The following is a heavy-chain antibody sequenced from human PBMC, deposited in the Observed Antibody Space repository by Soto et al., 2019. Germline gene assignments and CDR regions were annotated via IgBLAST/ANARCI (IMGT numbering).Heavy chain of an antibody. Sequence: ETLSLTCNVSGGSISKFYWAWIRKTAGNGLEWMGRVYATGTTDYNPSLRSRVAMSVDISKKTFSLRLRSVTGADSGVYYCVRDGSKSLRDWFDPWGQGGLVTVSS. CDR1: GGSISKFY. V-gene: IGHV4-4*07. J-gene: IGHJ5*02. CDR2: VYATGTT. CDR3: VRDGSKSLRDWFDP.